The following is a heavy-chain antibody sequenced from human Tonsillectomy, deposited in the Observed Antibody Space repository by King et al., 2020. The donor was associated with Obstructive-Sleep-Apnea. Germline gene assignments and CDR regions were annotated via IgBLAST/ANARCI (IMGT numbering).Heavy chain of an antibody. Sequence: QLVQSGAEVKKPGESLRISCKGSGYSFTSYWINWVRQMPGKGLEWMGTIDPSDSYINYSPSLQGHVTISADKSISTAYLQWSSLKASDTAMYYCARDLHGSGRFDHWGQGTLVTVSS. D-gene: IGHD3-10*01. CDR2: IDPSDSYI. J-gene: IGHJ4*02. CDR1: GYSFTSYW. V-gene: IGHV5-10-1*01. CDR3: ARDLHGSGRFDH.